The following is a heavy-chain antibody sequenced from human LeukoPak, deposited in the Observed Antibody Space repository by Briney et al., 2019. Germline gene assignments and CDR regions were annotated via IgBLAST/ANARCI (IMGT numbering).Heavy chain of an antibody. Sequence: GGSLRLSCAASGFTFSSYAMHWVRQAPGKGLEWVADISYDGSNKYYADSVKGRFTNSRDNSKNTLYLQMSTLRAEVTAVYCCARDERGWFDPWGQGALVTVSS. V-gene: IGHV3-30*04. D-gene: IGHD3-10*01. CDR2: ISYDGSNK. CDR1: GFTFSSYA. CDR3: ARDERGWFDP. J-gene: IGHJ5*02.